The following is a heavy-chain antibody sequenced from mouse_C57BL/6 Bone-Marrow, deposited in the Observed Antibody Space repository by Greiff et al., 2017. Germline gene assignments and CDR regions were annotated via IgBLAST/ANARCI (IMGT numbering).Heavy chain of an antibody. J-gene: IGHJ2*01. D-gene: IGHD1-1*01. CDR2: FYPGSGSI. CDR3: ARHEASYYYGSSPYFGY. CDR1: GYTFTEYT. V-gene: IGHV1-62-2*01. Sequence: QVQLQQSGAELVKPGASVKLSCKASGYTFTEYTIHWVKQRSGQGLEWIGWFYPGSGSIKYNEKFKDKATLTADKSSSTVYMELSRLTSEDSAVYFCARHEASYYYGSSPYFGYWGQGTTVTVSS.